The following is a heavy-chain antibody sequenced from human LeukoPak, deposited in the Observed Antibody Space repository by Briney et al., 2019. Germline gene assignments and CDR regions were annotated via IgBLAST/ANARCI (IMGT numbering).Heavy chain of an antibody. J-gene: IGHJ3*02. CDR3: AKDRQWLVPNDAFDI. Sequence: PGRSLRLSCAASGFTFSSYGMHWVRQAPGKGLEWVAVISYDGSNNYYADSVKGRFTISRDNSKNTLYLQMNSLRAEDTAVYYCAKDRQWLVPNDAFDIWGQGTMVTVSS. D-gene: IGHD6-19*01. V-gene: IGHV3-30*18. CDR2: ISYDGSNN. CDR1: GFTFSSYG.